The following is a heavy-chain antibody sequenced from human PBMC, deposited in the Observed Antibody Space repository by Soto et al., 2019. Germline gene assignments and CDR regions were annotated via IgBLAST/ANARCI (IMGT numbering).Heavy chain of an antibody. CDR2: ITSSSRTI. Sequence: QPGGSLRLSSAASGFTFSSYSMNWVRQAPGTGLEWISYITSSSRTIYSADSVKGRFTISRDNAMNSLYLQLNSLRDEDTAVYYCSRDMFYGMDVWGQGTTVTVSS. V-gene: IGHV3-48*02. CDR1: GFTFSSYS. CDR3: SRDMFYGMDV. J-gene: IGHJ6*02. D-gene: IGHD3-10*02.